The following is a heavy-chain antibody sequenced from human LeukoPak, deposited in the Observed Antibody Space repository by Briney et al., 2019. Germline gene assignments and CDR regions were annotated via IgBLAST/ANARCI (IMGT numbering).Heavy chain of an antibody. CDR1: GFTFSTYW. CDR2: IKKDGSEK. D-gene: IGHD3-10*01. J-gene: IGHJ5*02. V-gene: IGHV3-7*04. Sequence: GGPLRLSCAASGFTFSTYWMSWARQAPGKGLEWVANIKKDGSEKYYVDSVKGRFTISRDNAKNSLYLQMNSLRAEDTAVYYCARNPYYYGSGSENWFDPWGQGTLVTVSS. CDR3: ARNPYYYGSGSENWFDP.